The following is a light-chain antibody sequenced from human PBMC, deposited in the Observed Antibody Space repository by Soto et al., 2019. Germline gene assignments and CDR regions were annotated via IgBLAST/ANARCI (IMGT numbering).Light chain of an antibody. V-gene: IGLV2-14*01. J-gene: IGLJ1*01. Sequence: QSALTQPASVSXSPGXSXXISXXGTSSDVGGYNFVSWYQQHPDKAPKLMXXXVTNRPSGVSNRFSGSKSGNTASLTISGLEAEDEADYYCSSYTSISTYVFGTGTKVTVL. CDR2: XVT. CDR1: SSDVGGYNF. CDR3: SSYTSISTYV.